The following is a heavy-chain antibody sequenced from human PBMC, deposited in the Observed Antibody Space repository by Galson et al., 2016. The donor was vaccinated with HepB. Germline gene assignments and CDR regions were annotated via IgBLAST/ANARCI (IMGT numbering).Heavy chain of an antibody. Sequence: CAISGDSVASNSGGWNWIRQSPSRGLEWLGRTYYRSKWYNDYAVSVKSRITINPATSKNQFYLQLNYVTPEDTAVYYCSRDPAPLMYAFDICGQGTMVTVSS. V-gene: IGHV6-1*01. CDR2: TYYRSKWYN. CDR1: GDSVASNSGG. J-gene: IGHJ3*02. D-gene: IGHD2-8*01. CDR3: SRDPAPLMYAFDI.